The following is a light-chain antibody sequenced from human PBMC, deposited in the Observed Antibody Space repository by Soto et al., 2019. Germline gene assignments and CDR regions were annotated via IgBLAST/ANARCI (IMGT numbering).Light chain of an antibody. CDR2: DVT. Sequence: QSVLTQPRSVSGSPGQSVTISCTGTSSDVGGYNYVSWYQRHPGKAPKLIISDVTKRPSGVPDRFSGSKSGNTASLTISGLQAEDEADYACCSYAGSDILIFGGGTKLTVL. J-gene: IGLJ2*01. V-gene: IGLV2-11*01. CDR1: SSDVGGYNY. CDR3: CSYAGSDILI.